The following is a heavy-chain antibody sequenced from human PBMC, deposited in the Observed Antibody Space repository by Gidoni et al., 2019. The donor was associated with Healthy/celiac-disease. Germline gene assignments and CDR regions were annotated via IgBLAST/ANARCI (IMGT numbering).Heavy chain of an antibody. CDR2: ISSNGGRT. D-gene: IGHD6-13*01. J-gene: IGHJ6*02. V-gene: IGHV3-64D*06. CDR3: VKDAGYYYGMDV. Sequence: EVQLVESGGGLVQPGGSLRLSCSASGFTFSSYAMHWVRQAPGKGMEYVSAISSNGGRTYYADSVKGRFTISRDNSKNTLYLKMSSLRAEDTAVYYCVKDAGYYYGMDVWGQGTTVTVSS. CDR1: GFTFSSYA.